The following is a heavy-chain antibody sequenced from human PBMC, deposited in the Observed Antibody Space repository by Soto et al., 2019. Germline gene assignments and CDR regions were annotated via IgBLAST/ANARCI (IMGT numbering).Heavy chain of an antibody. CDR1: GFTFNDCG. CDR2: INWNSGSI. D-gene: IGHD6-13*01. J-gene: IGHJ1*01. Sequence: SLRLCCAASGFTFNDCGMTWVRQAPGKGLEWVSGINWNSGSIGYADSVKGRFAISRDNAKNSLHLQMNSLRAEDTAFYYCVKDESINWYSGHFRHWGQGTLVTVSS. V-gene: IGHV3-9*01. CDR3: VKDESINWYSGHFRH.